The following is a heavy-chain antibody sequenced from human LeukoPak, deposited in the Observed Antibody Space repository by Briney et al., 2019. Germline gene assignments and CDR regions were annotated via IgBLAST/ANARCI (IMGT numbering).Heavy chain of an antibody. CDR2: ISSSSSYI. CDR1: GFTFRSYS. Sequence: GGSLRLSCAASGFTFRSYSMNWVRQAPGKGLEWVSSISSSSSYIYYADSVKGRFTISRDNAKNSLYLQMNSLRAEDTAVYYCARRGTTSPYGMDVWGQGTTVTVSS. CDR3: ARRGTTSPYGMDV. V-gene: IGHV3-21*01. D-gene: IGHD2-2*01. J-gene: IGHJ6*02.